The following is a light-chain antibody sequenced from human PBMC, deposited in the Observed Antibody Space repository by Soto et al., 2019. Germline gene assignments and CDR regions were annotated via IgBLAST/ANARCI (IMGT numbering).Light chain of an antibody. Sequence: DIQMTQSPSSLSASVGDRVTITCQASQDIRKYLNWYQQKPGRAPKLLIYGASNLETGVPSRFSGSGYGTDFIFTISSLQPEDIATYYCQQYDNLPPFSFGPGTKVAIK. V-gene: IGKV1-33*01. J-gene: IGKJ3*01. CDR2: GAS. CDR1: QDIRKY. CDR3: QQYDNLPPFS.